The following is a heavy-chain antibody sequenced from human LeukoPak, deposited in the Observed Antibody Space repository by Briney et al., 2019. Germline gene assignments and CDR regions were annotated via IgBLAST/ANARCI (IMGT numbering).Heavy chain of an antibody. J-gene: IGHJ4*02. CDR1: GFTFDDYG. V-gene: IGHV3-20*04. CDR3: VRDDYGGNSVSDY. D-gene: IGHD4-23*01. Sequence: PGGSLRLSCAASGFTFDDYGMSWVRQAPGKGLESVSGINWNGGSTGYADSVKGRFTISRDNAKNSLYLQMNSLRAEDTALYYCVRDDYGGNSVSDYWGQGTLVTVSS. CDR2: INWNGGST.